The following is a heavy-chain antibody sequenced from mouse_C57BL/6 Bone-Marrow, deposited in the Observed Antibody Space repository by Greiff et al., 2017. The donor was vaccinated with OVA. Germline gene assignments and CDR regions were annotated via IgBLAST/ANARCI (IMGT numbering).Heavy chain of an antibody. CDR1: GYTFTDHT. CDR2: IYPRDGST. D-gene: IGHD2-2*01. CDR3: ARGYYYAMDY. Sequence: QVQRQESDAELVKPGASVTPSCNFSGYTFTDHTIHWMKQRPEQGLEWIGYIYPRDGSTKYNEKFKGKATLTADKSSSTAYMQLNSLTSEDSAVYFCARGYYYAMDYWGQGTSVTVAS. J-gene: IGHJ4*01. V-gene: IGHV1-78*01.